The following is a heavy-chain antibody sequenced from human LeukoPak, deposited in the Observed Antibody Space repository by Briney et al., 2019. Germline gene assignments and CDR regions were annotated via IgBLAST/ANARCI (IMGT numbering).Heavy chain of an antibody. J-gene: IGHJ4*02. CDR3: ARVAKSSGWYSDY. Sequence: GASVKVSCKASGGTFSSYAISWVRQVPGQGLEWMGRIIPILGIANYAQKFQGRVTITADKSTSTAYMELSSLRSEDTAVYYCARVAKSSGWYSDYWGQGTLVTVSS. CDR1: GGTFSSYA. D-gene: IGHD6-19*01. V-gene: IGHV1-69*04. CDR2: IIPILGIA.